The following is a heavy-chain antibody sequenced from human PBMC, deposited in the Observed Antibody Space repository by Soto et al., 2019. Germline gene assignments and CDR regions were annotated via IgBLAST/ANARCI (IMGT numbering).Heavy chain of an antibody. J-gene: IGHJ4*02. V-gene: IGHV4-34*01. CDR1: GGNFSGYY. CDR2: INHSGST. CDR3: ARDKITGLFDY. Sequence: TSETLCLTCAVEGGNFSGYYWTWIRQPPGTGLEWIGEINHSGSTNYNPSLKSRVTISVDTSKNQFSLKLTSVTAADTAVYYCARDKITGLFDYWGQGTLVTVSS. D-gene: IGHD2-8*02.